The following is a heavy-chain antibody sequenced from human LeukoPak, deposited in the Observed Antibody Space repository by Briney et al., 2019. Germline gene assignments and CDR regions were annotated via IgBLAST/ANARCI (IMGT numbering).Heavy chain of an antibody. D-gene: IGHD3-3*01. CDR3: AREPAYDFWSGYYYYYMDV. J-gene: IGHJ6*03. Sequence: SETLSLTWTVSGGSISSYYWSWIRQPAGKGLEWIGRIYTSGSTNYNPSLKSRVTMSVDTSKNQFSLKLTSVTAADTAVYYCAREPAYDFWSGYYYYYMDVWGKGTTVTVSS. CDR1: GGSISSYY. CDR2: IYTSGST. V-gene: IGHV4-4*07.